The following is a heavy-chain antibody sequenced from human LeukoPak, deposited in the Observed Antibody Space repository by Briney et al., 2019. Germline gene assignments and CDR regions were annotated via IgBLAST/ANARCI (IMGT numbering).Heavy chain of an antibody. CDR1: GYSFINYW. CDR3: ARHGGSYWLDY. V-gene: IGHV5-51*01. Sequence: GESLKISCKGSGYSFINYWIGWVRQMPGRGLEWMGIIYPGDSDTRYSPSFQGQVTFSVGKSINTAYLQWSSLKASDTAMYYCARHGGSYWLDYWGQATLVTVSS. J-gene: IGHJ4*02. CDR2: IYPGDSDT. D-gene: IGHD1-26*01.